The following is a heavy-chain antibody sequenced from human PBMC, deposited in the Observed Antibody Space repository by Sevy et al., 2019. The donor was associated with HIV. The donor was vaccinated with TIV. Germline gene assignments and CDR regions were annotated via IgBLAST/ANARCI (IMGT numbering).Heavy chain of an antibody. CDR3: AGVEWEFSGHAFDI. CDR1: GGSISNYY. CDR2: IFNSGST. J-gene: IGHJ3*02. D-gene: IGHD3-10*01. V-gene: IGHV4-4*07. Sequence: SETLCLTCTVSGGSISNYYWSWIRQPAGKGLEWIGRIFNSGSTNYNPSLKSRVTISMDTSKNQFFLRLSSVTAADTAVYYCAGVEWEFSGHAFDIWGQGTMVTVSS.